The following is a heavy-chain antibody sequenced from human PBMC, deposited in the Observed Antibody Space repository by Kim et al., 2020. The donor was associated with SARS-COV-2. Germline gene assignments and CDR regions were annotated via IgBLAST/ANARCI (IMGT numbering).Heavy chain of an antibody. V-gene: IGHV3-15*01. Sequence: GTTDYAAPVKGRFTISRDDSKNPLYLQMNSRKTEDTAVYYCTTESDWNNLWGQGTLVTVSS. D-gene: IGHD1-1*01. CDR2: GTT. J-gene: IGHJ4*02. CDR3: TTESDWNNL.